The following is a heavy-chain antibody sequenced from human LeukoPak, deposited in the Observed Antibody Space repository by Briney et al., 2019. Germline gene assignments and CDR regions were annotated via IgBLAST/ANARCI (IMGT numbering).Heavy chain of an antibody. D-gene: IGHD6-13*01. CDR2: IYYSGST. CDR3: ARHRPQYSSSWILYYFDY. J-gene: IGHJ4*02. CDR1: GGSFSGYY. V-gene: IGHV4-59*08. Sequence: SETLSLTCAVYGGSFSGYYWSWIRQPPGKGLEWIGYIYYSGSTNYNPSLKSRVTISVDTSKNQFSLKLSSVTAADTAVYYCARHRPQYSSSWILYYFDYWGQGTLVTVSS.